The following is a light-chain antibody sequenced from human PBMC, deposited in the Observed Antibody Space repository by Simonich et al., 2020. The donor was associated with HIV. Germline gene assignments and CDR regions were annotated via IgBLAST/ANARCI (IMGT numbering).Light chain of an antibody. CDR3: MQGTHLLT. V-gene: IGKV2-30*02. CDR1: QSLVHSDGNTY. J-gene: IGKJ4*01. CDR2: KGS. Sequence: DVVMTQSPLSLPVPLGQPASISCRSSQSLVHSDGNTYLNWLQQRPSQSPRRLIYKGSNRDSGVPNRFSGSGSGTDFTLKISRVETEDVGVYFCMQGTHLLTFGGGTKVEIK.